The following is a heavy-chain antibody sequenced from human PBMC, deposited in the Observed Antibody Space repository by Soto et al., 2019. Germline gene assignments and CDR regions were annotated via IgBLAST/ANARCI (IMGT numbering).Heavy chain of an antibody. D-gene: IGHD6-6*01. CDR1: GFTFSSYA. J-gene: IGHJ4*02. CDR3: AKDFPKQLVPGYFDY. Sequence: PGGSLRLSCAASGFTFSSYAMSWVRQSPGKGLEWVSAISGSGGSTYYADSVKGRFTISRDNSKNTLYLQMNSLRAEDTAVYYCAKDFPKQLVPGYFDYWGQGTLVTVSS. CDR2: ISGSGGST. V-gene: IGHV3-23*01.